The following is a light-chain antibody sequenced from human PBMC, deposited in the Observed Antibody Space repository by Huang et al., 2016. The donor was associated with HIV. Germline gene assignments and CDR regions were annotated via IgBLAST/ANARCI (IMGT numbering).Light chain of an antibody. CDR2: GAS. CDR1: QAIAKS. Sequence: DIQMTQSPSSLSASVRNRVTITCRASQAIAKSLAWYQQKPGKAPKLLLYGASRLESGVPSRFSGSGSGTDYTLTISSLQPEDFATYYCQQYHSTPYTFGQGTKLEIK. CDR3: QQYHSTPYT. J-gene: IGKJ2*01. V-gene: IGKV1-NL1*01.